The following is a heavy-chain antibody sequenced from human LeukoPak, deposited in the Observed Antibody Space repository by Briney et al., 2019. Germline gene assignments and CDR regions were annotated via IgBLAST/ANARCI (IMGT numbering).Heavy chain of an antibody. Sequence: GGSLRLSCAASGFTFSSYGMHWVRQAPGKGLEWVAVIWYDGSNKYYADSVKGRFTISRDNSKNTLYLQMNSLRAEDTAVYYCAKEGVPAASIYDFWSGYYALNYYYMDVWGKGTTVTVSS. V-gene: IGHV3-33*06. D-gene: IGHD3-3*01. CDR2: IWYDGSNK. J-gene: IGHJ6*03. CDR3: AKEGVPAASIYDFWSGYYALNYYYMDV. CDR1: GFTFSSYG.